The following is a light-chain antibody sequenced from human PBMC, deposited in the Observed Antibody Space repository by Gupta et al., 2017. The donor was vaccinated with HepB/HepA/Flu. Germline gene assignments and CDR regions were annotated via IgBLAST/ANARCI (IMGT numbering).Light chain of an antibody. CDR1: QSISSN. CDR2: GAS. CDR3: QQYNNWPKT. J-gene: IGKJ5*01. V-gene: IGKV3-15*01. Sequence: EIVMTQSPATLSVSPGERATLSCRASQSISSNLAWFQQKPGQGPRLLIYGASTRATGIPARFSGSGSGTEFTLTISSLQSEDFEVYHCQQYNNWPKTFGQGTRLEIK.